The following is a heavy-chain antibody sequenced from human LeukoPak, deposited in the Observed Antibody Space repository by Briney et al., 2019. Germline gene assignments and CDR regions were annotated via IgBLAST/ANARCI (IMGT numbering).Heavy chain of an antibody. J-gene: IGHJ3*02. CDR2: IYTSGST. CDR3: VGGGGAFDI. V-gene: IGHV4-61*02. CDR1: GGSISSGSYY. Sequence: SETLSLTCTVSGGSISSGSYYWSWIRQPAGKGLEWIGRIYTSGSTKYNPSPKSRVTISVDTSKKQFSLKLSSVTAADTAVYYCVGGGGAFDIWGQGTMVTVSS. D-gene: IGHD3-10*01.